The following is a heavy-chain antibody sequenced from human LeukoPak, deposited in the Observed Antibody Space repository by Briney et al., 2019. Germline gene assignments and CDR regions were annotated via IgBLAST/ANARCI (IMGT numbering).Heavy chain of an antibody. D-gene: IGHD3-10*01. CDR1: GFTFSDYY. Sequence: GGSLSLSCAASGFTFSDYYMSWIRQAPGKGLEWVSAISGSGGTSYYADSVKGRFTVSKDNSKNTLYLQMNTLRVEDTAIYYCVRVALYYYGSESYYFFEHWGQGTPVTASS. J-gene: IGHJ4*02. CDR3: VRVALYYYGSESYYFFEH. CDR2: ISGSGGTS. V-gene: IGHV3-23*01.